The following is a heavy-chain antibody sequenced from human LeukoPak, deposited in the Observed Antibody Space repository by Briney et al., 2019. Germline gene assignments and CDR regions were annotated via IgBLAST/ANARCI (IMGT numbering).Heavy chain of an antibody. V-gene: IGHV4-59*01. D-gene: IGHD6-6*01. J-gene: IGHJ4*02. CDR1: GGSISSYY. CDR2: IYYSGST. CDR3: ARTLSEYSSSSLGY. Sequence: SETLSLTCTVSGGSISSYYWSRIRQPPGKGLEWIGYIYYSGSTNYNPSLKSRVTISVDTSKNQFSLKLSSVTAADTAVYYCARTLSEYSSSSLGYWGQGTLVTVSS.